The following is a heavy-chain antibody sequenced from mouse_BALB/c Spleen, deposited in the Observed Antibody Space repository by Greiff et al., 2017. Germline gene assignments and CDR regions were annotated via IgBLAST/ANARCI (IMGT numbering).Heavy chain of an antibody. CDR2: ISNKANGYTT. D-gene: IGHD2-1*01. Sequence: EVKLMESGGGLVQPGGSLRLSCAPSGFTFTDYYMSWVRQPPGKALEWLGFISNKANGYTTEYSASVKGRFTISRDNSQSILYLQMNTLRAEDSATYYCARDPHGNYFDVWGAGTTVTVSS. J-gene: IGHJ1*01. CDR1: GFTFTDYY. CDR3: ARDPHGNYFDV. V-gene: IGHV7-3*02.